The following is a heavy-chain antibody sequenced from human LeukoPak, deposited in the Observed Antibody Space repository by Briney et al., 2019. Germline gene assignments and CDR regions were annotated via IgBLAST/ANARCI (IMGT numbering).Heavy chain of an antibody. J-gene: IGHJ4*02. CDR3: ARDSGSHRNPDY. CDR1: GGSININTNY. V-gene: IGHV4-39*07. Sequence: PSETLSLTCTVSGGSININTNYWGWIRQPPGKGLEWIGSVYFSGTTYYNPPLKSRVTISIDTSKNQFSLKLSSVTAVDTAVYYCARDSGSHRNPDYWGQGTLVTVSS. D-gene: IGHD1-26*01. CDR2: VYFSGTT.